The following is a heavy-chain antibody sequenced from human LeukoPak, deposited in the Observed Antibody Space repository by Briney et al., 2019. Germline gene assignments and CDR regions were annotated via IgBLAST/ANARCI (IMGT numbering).Heavy chain of an antibody. J-gene: IGHJ4*02. CDR3: ARSEPELPFDY. D-gene: IGHD1-7*01. Sequence: ASVMVSCRASGYTFTNYAISWVRQAPGQGLEWMGGIIPIFGTANYAQKFQGRVTITADKSTSTAYMELSRLRSDDTAVYYCARSEPELPFDYWGQGTLVTVSS. V-gene: IGHV1-69*06. CDR1: GYTFTNYA. CDR2: IIPIFGTA.